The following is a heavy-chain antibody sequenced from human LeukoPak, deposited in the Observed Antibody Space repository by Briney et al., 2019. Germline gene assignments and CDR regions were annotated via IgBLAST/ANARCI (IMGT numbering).Heavy chain of an antibody. V-gene: IGHV3-74*01. J-gene: IGHJ4*02. CDR2: INTDGSST. Sequence: PGGSLRLSCAASGFTFSRYWMHWVRQAPGKGLVWVSRINTDGSSTSYADSVKGRFTISRDNAKNTLYLQINSLRPEDTAVYYCALLNPSVAHWGQGTLVTVSS. D-gene: IGHD3-16*01. CDR1: GFTFSRYW. CDR3: ALLNPSVAH.